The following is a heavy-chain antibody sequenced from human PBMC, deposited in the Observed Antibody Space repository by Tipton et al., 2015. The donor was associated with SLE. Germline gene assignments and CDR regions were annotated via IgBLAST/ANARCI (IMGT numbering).Heavy chain of an antibody. V-gene: IGHV4-39*07. CDR1: GGSITSSGFY. D-gene: IGHD3-10*01. CDR2: IDYSGRT. Sequence: TLSLTCTVSGGSITSSGFYWGWFRQPPGTGLEWIGGIDYSGRTYYTPSLKSQVTISVDTSKNHFSLKLNSVTAADTAVYFCARLSMLREVIIGSFDTWGQGTLVTVSS. J-gene: IGHJ5*02. CDR3: ARLSMLREVIIGSFDT.